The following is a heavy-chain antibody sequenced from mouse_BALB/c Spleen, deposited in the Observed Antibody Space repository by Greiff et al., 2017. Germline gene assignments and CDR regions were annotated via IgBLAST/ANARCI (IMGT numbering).Heavy chain of an antibody. CDR1: GYSITSDYA. D-gene: IGHD2-2*01. CDR2: ISYSGST. J-gene: IGHJ4*01. Sequence: EVQRVESGPGLVKPSQSLSLTCTVTGYSITSDYAWNWIRQFPGNKLEWMGYISYSGSTSYNPSLKSRISITRDTSKNQFFLQLNSVTTEDTATYYCARRLWLRAMDYWGQGTSVTVSS. V-gene: IGHV3-2*02. CDR3: ARRLWLRAMDY.